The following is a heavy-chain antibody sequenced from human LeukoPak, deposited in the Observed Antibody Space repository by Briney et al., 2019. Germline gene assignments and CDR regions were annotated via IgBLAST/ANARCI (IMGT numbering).Heavy chain of an antibody. CDR3: AKALTTGPWQPVDH. Sequence: GGSLRLSCAASGFTFSSYAMSWVRQAQGKGLEWVTDISGSGGNTYYADSVKGRFTVSRDNSKNTLYLQMNGLRADDTAVYYCAKALTTGPWQPVDHWGQGTLVTVSS. CDR1: GFTFSSYA. CDR2: ISGSGGNT. D-gene: IGHD1-14*01. J-gene: IGHJ5*02. V-gene: IGHV3-23*01.